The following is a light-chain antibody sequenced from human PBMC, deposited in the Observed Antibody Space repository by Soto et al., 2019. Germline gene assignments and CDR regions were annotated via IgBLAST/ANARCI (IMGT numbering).Light chain of an antibody. J-gene: IGLJ1*01. CDR1: SSHVGSYNY. Sequence: QSVLTQPASVSGAPGQSITISCTGTSSHVGSYNYVSWYQQHPGKAPKLMIYEVSDRPSGISSRFSGSKSGSTASLTISGLQTEDEADYYCSSYTSSSTLFGTGTKVTVL. V-gene: IGLV2-14*01. CDR3: SSYTSSSTL. CDR2: EVS.